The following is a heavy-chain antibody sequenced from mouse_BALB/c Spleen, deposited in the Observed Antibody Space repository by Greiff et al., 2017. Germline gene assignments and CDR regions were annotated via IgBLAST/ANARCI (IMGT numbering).Heavy chain of an antibody. CDR3: ARHYGSSYYYFDY. D-gene: IGHD1-1*01. J-gene: IGHJ2*01. Sequence: DVKLQESGPGLVKPSQSLSLTCTVTGYSITSDYAWNWIRQFPGNKLEWMGYISYSGSTSYNPSLKSRISITRDTSKNQFFLQLNSVTTEDTATYYCARHYGSSYYYFDYWGQGTTLTVSS. CDR2: ISYSGST. V-gene: IGHV3-2*02. CDR1: GYSITSDYA.